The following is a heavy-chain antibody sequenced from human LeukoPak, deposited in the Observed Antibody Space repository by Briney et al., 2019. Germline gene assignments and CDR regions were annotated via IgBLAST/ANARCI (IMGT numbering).Heavy chain of an antibody. CDR1: GFTFSTYE. V-gene: IGHV3-30*04. D-gene: IGHD2-15*01. Sequence: QSGGSLRLSCAASGFTFSTYEMNWVRQAPGKGLEWVALISSDGSKIYYADSVKGRFTISRDNSRNTLYLQMNSLRAEDSAVYYCARGLHRRCSGGICYQPFDYWGQGTLVTVSS. CDR3: ARGLHRRCSGGICYQPFDY. CDR2: ISSDGSKI. J-gene: IGHJ4*02.